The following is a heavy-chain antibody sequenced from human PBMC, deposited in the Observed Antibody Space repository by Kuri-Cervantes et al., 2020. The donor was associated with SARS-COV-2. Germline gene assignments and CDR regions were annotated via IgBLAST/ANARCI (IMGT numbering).Heavy chain of an antibody. J-gene: IGHJ3*02. V-gene: IGHV3-30-3*01. D-gene: IGHD6-6*01. CDR2: ISYDGSNK. Sequence: GGSLRLSCAASGFTFSSYAMHWVRQAPGKGLEWVAVISYDGSNKYYADSVKGRFTISRDNSKNTLYLQMNSLRAEDTAVYYCARSGIAARYDAFDIWGKGTTVTVSS. CDR1: GFTFSSYA. CDR3: ARSGIAARYDAFDI.